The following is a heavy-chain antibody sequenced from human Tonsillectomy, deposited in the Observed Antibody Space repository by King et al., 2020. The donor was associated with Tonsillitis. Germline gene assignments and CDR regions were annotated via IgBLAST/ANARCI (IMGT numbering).Heavy chain of an antibody. J-gene: IGHJ3*02. V-gene: IGHV3-48*01. D-gene: IGHD3-10*01. CDR3: ARDDSYAFDI. Sequence: VQLVESGGGLVQPGGSLRLSCAASGFTFSTYSMNWVRQAPGKGLEWVSYIGCSTSTLYYADSVKGRFTISRDNAKNSLYLQMSSLRAEDTAMYYCARDDSYAFDIWGQGTMVTVSS. CDR1: GFTFSTYS. CDR2: IGCSTSTL.